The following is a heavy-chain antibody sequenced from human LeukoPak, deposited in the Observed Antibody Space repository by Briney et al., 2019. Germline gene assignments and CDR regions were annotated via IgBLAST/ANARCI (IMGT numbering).Heavy chain of an antibody. V-gene: IGHV4-4*07. CDR1: GGSISSYY. CDR3: ARGSYSSGWYEIDY. CDR2: IYTSGST. J-gene: IGHJ4*02. D-gene: IGHD6-19*01. Sequence: PSETLSLTCTVSGGSISSYYWSWIRQPAGKGLEWIGRIYTSGSTNYNPSLKSRVTMSVDTSKNQFSLKLSSATAADTAVYYCARGSYSSGWYEIDYWGQGTLVTVSS.